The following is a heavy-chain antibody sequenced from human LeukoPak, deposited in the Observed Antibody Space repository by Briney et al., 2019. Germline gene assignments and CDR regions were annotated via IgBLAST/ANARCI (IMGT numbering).Heavy chain of an antibody. J-gene: IGHJ3*02. D-gene: IGHD3-22*01. CDR2: IYTSGST. CDR3: ARGMYYYDSSGYGRSFDI. Sequence: SETLSLTCAVYGGPFSGYYWSWIRQPAGKGLEWIGRIYTSGSTNYNPSLKSRVTMSVDTSKNQFSLKLSSVTAADTAVYYCARGMYYYDSSGYGRSFDIWGQGTMVTVSS. V-gene: IGHV4-59*10. CDR1: GGPFSGYY.